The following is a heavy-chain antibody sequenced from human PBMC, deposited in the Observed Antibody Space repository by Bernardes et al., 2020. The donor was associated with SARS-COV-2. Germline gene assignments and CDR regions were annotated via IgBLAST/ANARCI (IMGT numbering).Heavy chain of an antibody. CDR1: GFTFSTYT. CDR2: ISNSGSHM. D-gene: IGHD3-16*02. CDR3: ARDKGGYPYYYYVMDV. Sequence: GGSLRLSCEASGFTFSTYTMSWVRQAPGKGLEWVSSISNSGSHMYYADSLKGRFTISRDNAKNSLYLQVNSLRAEDTAVYYCARDKGGYPYYYYVMDVWGQGTTVTVSS. V-gene: IGHV3-21*01. J-gene: IGHJ6*02.